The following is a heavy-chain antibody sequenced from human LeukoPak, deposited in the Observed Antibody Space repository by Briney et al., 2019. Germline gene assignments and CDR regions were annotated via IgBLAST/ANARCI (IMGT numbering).Heavy chain of an antibody. J-gene: IGHJ3*02. CDR1: GLTFLTYA. CDR2: IRDSGAST. D-gene: IGHD6-19*01. Sequence: GGSLRLSCAASGLTFLTYAMSWVRQAPGKGLQWVTVIRDSGASTYYADSVKGRFTISRDNSKNTLYLQMNSLRAEDTAVYYCAKAGRSGWYPGWPFDIWGQGTMVTVSS. V-gene: IGHV3-23*01. CDR3: AKAGRSGWYPGWPFDI.